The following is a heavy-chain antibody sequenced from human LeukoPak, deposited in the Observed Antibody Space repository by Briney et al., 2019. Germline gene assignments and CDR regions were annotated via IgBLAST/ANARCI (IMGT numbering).Heavy chain of an antibody. CDR2: INPSGGST. CDR1: GYTFTSYY. J-gene: IGHJ4*02. V-gene: IGHV1-46*01. CDR3: AREGADYYGSGSYYPFDY. D-gene: IGHD3-10*01. Sequence: ASVKVSCKASGYTFTSYYMHWVRQAPGQGLEWMGIINPSGGSTSYAQKFQGRVTMTRDTSTSTAYMELSSLRSEDTAVYYCAREGADYYGSGSYYPFDYWGQGTLVTVSS.